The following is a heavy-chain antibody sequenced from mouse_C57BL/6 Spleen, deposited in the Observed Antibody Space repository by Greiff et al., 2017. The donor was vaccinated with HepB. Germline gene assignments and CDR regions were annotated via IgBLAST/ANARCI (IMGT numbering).Heavy chain of an antibody. CDR1: GFTFSSYG. V-gene: IGHV5-6*02. Sequence: EVKLVESGGDLVKPGGSLKLSCAASGFTFSSYGMSWVRQTPDKRLEWVATISSGGSYTYYPDSVKGRFTISRDNAKNTLYLQMSSLKSEDTAMYYCARRCYDAFDFWRQGTTLTVPS. CDR2: ISSGGSYT. D-gene: IGHD2-12*01. CDR3: ARRCYDAFDF. J-gene: IGHJ2*01.